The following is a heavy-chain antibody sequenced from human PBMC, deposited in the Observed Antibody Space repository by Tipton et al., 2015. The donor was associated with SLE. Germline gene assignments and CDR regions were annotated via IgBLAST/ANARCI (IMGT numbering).Heavy chain of an antibody. Sequence: SLRLSCAASGFTFSTYWMSWVRQAPGKGLEWVANIKQDGSEKYYVDSVKGRITISRDNANNSLYLQMNSLRAEDTAMYYCARGGNIAVVGPRFDPWGQGTLVTVSS. J-gene: IGHJ5*02. CDR1: GFTFSTYW. CDR2: IKQDGSEK. D-gene: IGHD6-19*01. V-gene: IGHV3-7*03. CDR3: ARGGNIAVVGPRFDP.